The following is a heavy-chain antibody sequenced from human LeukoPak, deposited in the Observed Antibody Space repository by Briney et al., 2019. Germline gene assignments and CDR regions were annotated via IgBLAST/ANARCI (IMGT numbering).Heavy chain of an antibody. CDR1: GFTFGDYA. CDR3: TVATIGESDYYYYYYMDV. J-gene: IGHJ6*03. V-gene: IGHV3-49*03. D-gene: IGHD5-12*01. Sequence: GGSLRLSCTTSGFTFGDYAMSWFRQAPGKGLEWVGFIRSKAYGGTTEYAASVKGRFTISRDDSKSIAYLQMNSLKTEDTAVYYCTVATIGESDYYYYYYMDVWGKGTTVSISS. CDR2: IRSKAYGGTT.